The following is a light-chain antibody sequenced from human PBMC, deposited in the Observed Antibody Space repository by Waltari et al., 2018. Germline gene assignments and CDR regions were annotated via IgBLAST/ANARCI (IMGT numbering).Light chain of an antibody. J-gene: IGLJ3*02. CDR1: NIGSKS. Sequence: YVLTQPPSVSVDPGKTARLTCGGDNIGSKSVNGYQQKPGQAPVLVMCYDSDRPSEIPERFSGSNSGNTATLTISWVEAGDEADYHCQVWDDVTDSGVFGGGTKLTVL. CDR2: YDS. V-gene: IGLV3-21*04. CDR3: QVWDDVTDSGV.